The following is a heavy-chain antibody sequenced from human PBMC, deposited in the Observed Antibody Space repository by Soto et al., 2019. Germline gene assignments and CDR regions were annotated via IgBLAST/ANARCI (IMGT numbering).Heavy chain of an antibody. V-gene: IGHV3-9*01. D-gene: IGHD3-9*01. CDR1: GFTFDDYV. Sequence: EVQLVESGGGLVQPGRSLRLSCAASGFTFDDYVMHWVRQAPGKGLEWVSGISWNSGNMDYVDSVKGRFTISRDNAKNFLYLQMNSLRAEDTALYFCAKDSGRYDIYAMDVWGQGTTVTVSS. J-gene: IGHJ6*02. CDR3: AKDSGRYDIYAMDV. CDR2: ISWNSGNM.